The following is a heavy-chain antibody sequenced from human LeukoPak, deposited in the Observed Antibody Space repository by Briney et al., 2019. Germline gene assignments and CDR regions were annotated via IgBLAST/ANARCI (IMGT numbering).Heavy chain of an antibody. CDR2: VSAYSDNT. D-gene: IGHD5-12*01. CDR3: TRDLGQWLLQGIFFDY. Sequence: GASVKVSCKASGYTFTSHGISWVRQAPGQGLEWMGWVSAYSDNTNYAQKLQGRVTMTTDTSTSTAYMELRSLRSDDTAVYYCTRDLGQWLLQGIFFDYWGQGTLVTVSS. J-gene: IGHJ4*02. V-gene: IGHV1-18*01. CDR1: GYTFTSHG.